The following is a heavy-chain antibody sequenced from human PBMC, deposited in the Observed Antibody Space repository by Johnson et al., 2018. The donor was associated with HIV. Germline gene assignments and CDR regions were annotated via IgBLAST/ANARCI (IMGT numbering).Heavy chain of an antibody. CDR2: ISSSGSTI. J-gene: IGHJ3*02. CDR1: GFTFSDYY. V-gene: IGHV3-11*04. CDR3: ARGNYYDSSGYYFRAFDI. D-gene: IGHD3-22*01. Sequence: QVQLVESGGGLVKPGGSLRLSCAASGFTFSDYYMSWIRQAPGTGLEWVSYISSSGSTIYYADSVQGRFTISRDNAKNSLYLQMNSLRAEDTAVYYCARGNYYDSSGYYFRAFDIWGQGTMVTVSS.